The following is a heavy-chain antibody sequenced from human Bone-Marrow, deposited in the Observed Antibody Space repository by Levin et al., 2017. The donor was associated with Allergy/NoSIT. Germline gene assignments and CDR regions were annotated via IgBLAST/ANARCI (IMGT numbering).Heavy chain of an antibody. V-gene: IGHV3-23*01. CDR1: GFTFSSYA. Sequence: QSGESLKISCAASGFTFSSYAMSWVRQAPGKGLEWVSAISGSGGSTYYADSVKGRFTISRDNSKNTLYLQMNSLRAEDTAVYYCAKGSVTTGVGFDYWGQGTLVTVSS. CDR2: ISGSGGST. CDR3: AKGSVTTGVGFDY. J-gene: IGHJ4*02. D-gene: IGHD4-23*01.